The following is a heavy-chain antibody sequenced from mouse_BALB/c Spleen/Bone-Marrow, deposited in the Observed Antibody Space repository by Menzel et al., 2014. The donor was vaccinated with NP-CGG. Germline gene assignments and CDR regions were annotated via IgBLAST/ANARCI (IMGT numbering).Heavy chain of an antibody. CDR3: ARLSLGQYYFGY. Sequence: VQLQQSGPELVKPGASVKISCKASGYAFSSSWMHWVKQRPGQGLEWIGWIYPGDGDTKYNGKFKGKATLTADKSSSTAYMQLNSLTSVDSAIYFCARLSLGQYYFGYWGQSTTLTVSS. CDR2: IYPGDGDT. V-gene: IGHV1-82*01. D-gene: IGHD3-1*01. CDR1: GYAFSSSW. J-gene: IGHJ2*01.